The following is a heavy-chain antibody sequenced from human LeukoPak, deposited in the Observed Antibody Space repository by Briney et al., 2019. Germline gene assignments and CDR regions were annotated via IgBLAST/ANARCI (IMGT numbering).Heavy chain of an antibody. Sequence: SETLSLTCAVYGGSFSGYYWSWIRQPPGKGLEWIGEINHSGSTNYNPSLKSRVTISVDTSKNQFSLKLSSVTAADTAVYYCARACSYRPRRWFDPWGQGTLVTVSS. V-gene: IGHV4-34*01. CDR2: INHSGST. CDR3: ARACSYRPRRWFDP. CDR1: GGSFSGYY. D-gene: IGHD1-26*01. J-gene: IGHJ5*02.